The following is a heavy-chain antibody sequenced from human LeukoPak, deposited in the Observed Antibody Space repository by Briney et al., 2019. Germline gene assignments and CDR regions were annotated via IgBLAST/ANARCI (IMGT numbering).Heavy chain of an antibody. J-gene: IGHJ4*02. CDR3: ARDRRYYGSGSYYE. CDR2: IIPIFGTA. D-gene: IGHD3-10*01. Sequence: ASVKVSCKASGGTFSSYAISWVRQAPGQGLEWMGGIIPIFGTANYAQKLQGRVTMTTDTSTSTAYMELRSLRSDDTAVYYCARDRRYYGSGSYYEWGQGTLVTVSS. V-gene: IGHV1-69*05. CDR1: GGTFSSYA.